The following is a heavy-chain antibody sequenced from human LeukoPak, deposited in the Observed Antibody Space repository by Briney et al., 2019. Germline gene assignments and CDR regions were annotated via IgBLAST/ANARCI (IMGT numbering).Heavy chain of an antibody. J-gene: IGHJ4*02. D-gene: IGHD5-24*01. CDR2: IYGGGNI. V-gene: IGHV3-53*01. Sequence: GGSLRLSCAASGFTFSSYTMSWVRQAPGKGLEWVSVIYGGGNIYYADSVKGRFTISRDNSKNTLYLQMNSLRAEDTAVYYCARGAGYNYPYYFDYWGQGTLVTVSS. CDR1: GFTFSSYT. CDR3: ARGAGYNYPYYFDY.